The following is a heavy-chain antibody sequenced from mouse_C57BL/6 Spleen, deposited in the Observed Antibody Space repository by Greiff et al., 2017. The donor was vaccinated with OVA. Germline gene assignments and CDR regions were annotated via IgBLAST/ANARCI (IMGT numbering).Heavy chain of an antibody. CDR3: ARDRNDGYGGFAY. D-gene: IGHD2-3*01. CDR2: ISDGGSYT. Sequence: EVKLVESGGGLVKPGGSLKLSCAASGFTFSSYAMSWVRQTPEKRLEWVATISDGGSYTYYPDTVKGRFTISSGNAKNNLYLQMSHLKSEDTAMYYCARDRNDGYGGFAYWGQGTLVTVSA. V-gene: IGHV5-4*01. J-gene: IGHJ3*01. CDR1: GFTFSSYA.